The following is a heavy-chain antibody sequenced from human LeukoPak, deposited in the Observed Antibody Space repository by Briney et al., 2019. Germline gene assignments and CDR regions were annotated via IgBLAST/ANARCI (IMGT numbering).Heavy chain of an antibody. CDR3: ARGYYYHSSGPFDY. CDR2: IKQDGSEK. D-gene: IGHD3-22*01. CDR1: RFTFSSYW. J-gene: IGHJ4*02. Sequence: GGSLRLSCAASRFTFSSYWMSWVRQAPGKGLEWVANIKQDGSEKYYVDSVKGRFTISRDNAKNSLYLQLNSLRAEDTAVYFCARGYYYHSSGPFDYWGQGTLVTVSS. V-gene: IGHV3-7*03.